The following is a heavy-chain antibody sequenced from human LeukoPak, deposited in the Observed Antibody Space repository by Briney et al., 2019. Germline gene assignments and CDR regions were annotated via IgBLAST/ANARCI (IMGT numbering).Heavy chain of an antibody. CDR2: ISYSGST. CDR3: ARDEGYSSGWYFGY. CDR1: GGSISSYY. Sequence: SETLSLTCTVSGGSISSYYWSWIRQPPGKGLEWIGYISYSGSTNYNPSLKSRVTISVDTSKKQFSLTLSSVTAADTAVYYCARDEGYSSGWYFGYWGQGTLVTVSS. J-gene: IGHJ4*02. V-gene: IGHV4-59*01. D-gene: IGHD6-19*01.